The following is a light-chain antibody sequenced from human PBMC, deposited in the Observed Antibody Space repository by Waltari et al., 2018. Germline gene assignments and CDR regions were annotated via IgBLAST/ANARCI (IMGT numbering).Light chain of an antibody. V-gene: IGKV1-9*01. J-gene: IGKJ4*01. Sequence: IQLTQSPSSLSASVGDRVTITCRASQGISNYLAWYQQKSGKAPKLLIYTASTLQSGGPSRVSGRGSWTEFTLTISSLQPEDFATYYFQQLNSYPPTFGGGTKVEIK. CDR1: QGISNY. CDR3: QQLNSYPPT. CDR2: TAS.